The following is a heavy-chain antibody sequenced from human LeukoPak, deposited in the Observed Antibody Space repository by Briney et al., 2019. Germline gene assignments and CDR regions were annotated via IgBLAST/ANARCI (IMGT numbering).Heavy chain of an antibody. CDR1: GFTFRNNW. Sequence: GGSLRLSCAASGFTFRNNWMNWIRQAPGKGLEWVANIRPDASDTGYVDSVKGRFTISRDNTKNSVYLQMNSLRVDDTAVYYCTSISLGANEDYWGQGTRVTVSS. CDR3: TSISLGANEDY. D-gene: IGHD1-26*01. CDR2: IRPDASDT. J-gene: IGHJ4*02. V-gene: IGHV3-7*03.